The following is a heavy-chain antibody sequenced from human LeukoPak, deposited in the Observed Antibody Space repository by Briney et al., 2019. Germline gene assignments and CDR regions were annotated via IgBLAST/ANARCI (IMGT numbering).Heavy chain of an antibody. Sequence: SETLSLTCTVSGGSISSYYWSWIRQPAGKGLEWIGRIYSTGSTNYNPSLKSRVTMSVDTSKTQFSLRLRSVTAADTAVYYCARQIASAGTAGFDFWGQGALVTVSS. J-gene: IGHJ4*02. V-gene: IGHV4-4*07. CDR1: GGSISSYY. CDR2: IYSTGST. CDR3: ARQIASAGTAGFDF. D-gene: IGHD6-13*01.